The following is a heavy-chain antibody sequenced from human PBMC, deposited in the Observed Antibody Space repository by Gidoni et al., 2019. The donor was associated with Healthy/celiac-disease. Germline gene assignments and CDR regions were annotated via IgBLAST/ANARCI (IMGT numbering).Heavy chain of an antibody. Sequence: QVQLQQWGAGRLKPSETLSLTCAVYGGSFSGYYWSWIRQPPGKGLEWIGEINQSGRPNYKPSLKSRVTTSVDTSKNQFSLKLSSVTAADTAVYYCARGLPAGSSFDYWGQGTLVTVSS. CDR1: GGSFSGYY. CDR3: ARGLPAGSSFDY. D-gene: IGHD2-2*01. CDR2: INQSGRP. V-gene: IGHV4-34*01. J-gene: IGHJ4*02.